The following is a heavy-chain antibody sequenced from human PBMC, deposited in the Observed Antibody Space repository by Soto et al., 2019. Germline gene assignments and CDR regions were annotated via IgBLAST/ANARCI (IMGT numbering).Heavy chain of an antibody. CDR1: GGSISTYY. Sequence: SETLSLTCTVSGGSISTYYWSWIRQPPGKGLEWIGNIYYSGNTNYNPSLKSRVTISVDTSKNQFSLKLSSVTAADTAVYYCARRYYDTSGYYYFDYWGPGTQVTVSS. J-gene: IGHJ4*02. V-gene: IGHV4-59*08. CDR3: ARRYYDTSGYYYFDY. D-gene: IGHD3-22*01. CDR2: IYYSGNT.